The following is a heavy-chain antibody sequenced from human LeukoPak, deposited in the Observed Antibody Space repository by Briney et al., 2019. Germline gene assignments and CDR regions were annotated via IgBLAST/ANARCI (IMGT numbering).Heavy chain of an antibody. D-gene: IGHD6-6*01. J-gene: IGHJ4*02. Sequence: TGGSLRLSCVASGFTFSNYWMHWVRQAPGKGLVWVSRINSDRSSTTYADSVKGRFTISRDNAENTLYLQMNSLRAEDTAVYYCAREYSSSRYFDYWGQGTLVTVSS. CDR1: GFTFSNYW. V-gene: IGHV3-74*01. CDR3: AREYSSSRYFDY. CDR2: INSDRSST.